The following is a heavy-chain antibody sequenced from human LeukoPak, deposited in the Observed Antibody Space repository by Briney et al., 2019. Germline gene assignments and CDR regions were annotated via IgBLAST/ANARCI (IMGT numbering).Heavy chain of an antibody. Sequence: PSETLSLTCAVYGGSFSSYYWSWIRQPPGKGLEWIGEINHSGSTNYNPSLKSRVTISVDTSKNQFSLKLSSVTAADTAVYYCARGRTYYYGSGSYYKGKNWFDPWGQGTLVTVSS. V-gene: IGHV4-34*01. CDR1: GGSFSSYY. D-gene: IGHD3-10*01. CDR3: ARGRTYYYGSGSYYKGKNWFDP. CDR2: INHSGST. J-gene: IGHJ5*02.